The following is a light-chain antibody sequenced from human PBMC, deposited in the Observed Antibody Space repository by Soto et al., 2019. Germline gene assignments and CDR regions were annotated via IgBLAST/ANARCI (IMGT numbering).Light chain of an antibody. V-gene: IGKV3-20*01. CDR1: QSVSSSY. Sequence: IDMTQSPATLSFSAGERATLSFMAVQSVSSSYLAWYQQKPGQAPRLLIYGASSRATGIPDRFSGSGSGTDFTLTISRLEPEDFAVYYCQQYGSSPKTFGGGTKVDIK. J-gene: IGKJ4*01. CDR2: GAS. CDR3: QQYGSSPKT.